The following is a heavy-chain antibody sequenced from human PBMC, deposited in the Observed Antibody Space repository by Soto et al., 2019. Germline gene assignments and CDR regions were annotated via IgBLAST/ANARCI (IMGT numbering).Heavy chain of an antibody. CDR3: ARDSSGAYHNCYMDV. J-gene: IGHJ6*03. Sequence: QVQLVESGGGVVQPGRSLRLSCAASGFTFSSYAMHWVRQAPGKGLEWVTIIWYDGSNKNYADSVKGRFTISRDNSKNTVYLQMNSLSVEDTAVYYCARDSSGAYHNCYMDVWGKGTTVTVSS. V-gene: IGHV3-33*01. CDR2: IWYDGSNK. CDR1: GFTFSSYA. D-gene: IGHD4-17*01.